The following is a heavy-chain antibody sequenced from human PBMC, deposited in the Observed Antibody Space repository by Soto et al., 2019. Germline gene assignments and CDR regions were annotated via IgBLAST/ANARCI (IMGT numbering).Heavy chain of an antibody. CDR3: ARGGDFWSGYYLIYGMDV. Sequence: GXSVKNSFKASEYTFTSYAMHWVRQAPGQSLEWMGWINAGNGNTKYSQRFQGRVTITRDTSASTAYMELSSLRSEDTAVYYCARGGDFWSGYYLIYGMDVWGQGPTVTVSS. CDR2: INAGNGNT. CDR1: EYTFTSYA. J-gene: IGHJ6*01. D-gene: IGHD3-3*01. V-gene: IGHV1-3*01.